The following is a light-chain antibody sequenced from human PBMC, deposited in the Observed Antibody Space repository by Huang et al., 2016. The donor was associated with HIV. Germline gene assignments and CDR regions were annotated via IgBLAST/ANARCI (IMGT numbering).Light chain of an antibody. Sequence: DNVLTQSPGTLSLSPGDRATLSCRASQSVSSNYLGWYQQKPGQAPRLLIYGASSRATGSPDRFSGSGSGTDFTLAISRLEPEDFAVYYCQQYGSSQTITFGQGTRLEIK. V-gene: IGKV3-20*01. J-gene: IGKJ5*01. CDR2: GAS. CDR1: QSVSSNY. CDR3: QQYGSSQTIT.